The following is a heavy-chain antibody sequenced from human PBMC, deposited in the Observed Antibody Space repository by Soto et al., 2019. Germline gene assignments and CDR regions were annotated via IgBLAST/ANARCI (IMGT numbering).Heavy chain of an antibody. Sequence: EVQLLESGGGLVQPGGSLRLSCAASGFTFSNYAMSWLRQAPGKGLEWVSGISGSGGSTYYADSVKGRFTISRDNSKNTLYLQMNSLRAEDTAVYYCAKDPVAAAGTGWFDPWGQGTLVTVSS. D-gene: IGHD6-13*01. CDR1: GFTFSNYA. CDR3: AKDPVAAAGTGWFDP. V-gene: IGHV3-23*01. J-gene: IGHJ5*02. CDR2: ISGSGGST.